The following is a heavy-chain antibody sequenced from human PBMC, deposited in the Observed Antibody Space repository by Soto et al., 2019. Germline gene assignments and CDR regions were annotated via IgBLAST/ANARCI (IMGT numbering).Heavy chain of an antibody. J-gene: IGHJ3*02. Sequence: GGSLRLSCSASGFTFSSYAMHWVRQAPGKGLEYVSAISSNGGSTYYADSVKGRFTISRDNSKNTLYLQMSSLRAEDTAVYYCVNGYSYGLDAFDIWGQGTMVTVSS. CDR1: GFTFSSYA. CDR2: ISSNGGST. CDR3: VNGYSYGLDAFDI. V-gene: IGHV3-64D*08. D-gene: IGHD5-18*01.